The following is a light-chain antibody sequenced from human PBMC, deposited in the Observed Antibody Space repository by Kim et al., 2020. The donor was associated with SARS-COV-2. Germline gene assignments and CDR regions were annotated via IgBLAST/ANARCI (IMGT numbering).Light chain of an antibody. Sequence: PGQTPSIPCSGDKLWDKYAFWYRQKPGQSPVLVIYQDSKRPSGIPERFSGSNSGNTATLTISGTHAMDEADYYCQAWDSSTSVVVFGGGTQLTVL. CDR2: QDS. J-gene: IGLJ2*01. CDR3: QAWDSSTSVVV. V-gene: IGLV3-1*01. CDR1: KLWDKY.